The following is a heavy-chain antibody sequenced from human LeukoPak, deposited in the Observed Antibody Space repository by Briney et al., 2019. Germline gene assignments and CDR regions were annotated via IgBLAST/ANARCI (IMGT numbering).Heavy chain of an antibody. D-gene: IGHD2-21*01. Sequence: SETLSLTCTVSGGSINSNYWSWIRQPPGKGLEWIAYIYETGNSDYNPSLKSRVTVSIDTSKSQVSLKLSSVTAADTAVYYCARHPFASPFDYWGRGTLVTVSS. CDR1: GGSINSNY. V-gene: IGHV4-59*08. CDR3: ARHPFASPFDY. J-gene: IGHJ4*02. CDR2: IYETGNS.